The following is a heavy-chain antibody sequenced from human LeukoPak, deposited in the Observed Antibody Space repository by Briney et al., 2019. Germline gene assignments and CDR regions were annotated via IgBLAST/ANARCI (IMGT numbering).Heavy chain of an antibody. D-gene: IGHD1-26*01. V-gene: IGHV4-4*09. CDR1: GGSISSYY. J-gene: IGHJ5*02. CDR2: IYTSGST. CDR3: ARRGSGSYYGWRFDP. Sequence: PSETLSLTCTVSGGSISSYYWSWIRQPPGKGLEWIGYIYTSGSTNYNPSLKSRVTISVDTSKNQFSLKLSSVTAADTAVYYCARRGSGSYYGWRFDPWGQGTLVTVSS.